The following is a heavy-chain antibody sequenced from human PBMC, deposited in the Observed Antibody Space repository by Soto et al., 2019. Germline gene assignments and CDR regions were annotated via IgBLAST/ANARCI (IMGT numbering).Heavy chain of an antibody. CDR3: ARQAYQYHTNSFGY. Sequence: PGEPLNISCKASGYKFSSYWIAWLRQVPGKVLELMGVIYPAASDARYRPSFQGQVTISVDNSISTAYLQWSSLRVSDTAMYYCARQAYQYHTNSFGYWGQVNLVTVSS. D-gene: IGHD2-8*01. J-gene: IGHJ4*02. V-gene: IGHV5-51*01. CDR1: GYKFSSYW. CDR2: IYPAASDA.